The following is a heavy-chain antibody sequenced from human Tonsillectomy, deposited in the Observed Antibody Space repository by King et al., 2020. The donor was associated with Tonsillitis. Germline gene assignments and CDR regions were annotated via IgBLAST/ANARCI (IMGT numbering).Heavy chain of an antibody. J-gene: IGHJ4*02. CDR2: MDYIGTI. CDR3: ARSVSGSFDY. CDR1: GGSISSSDPY. D-gene: IGHD1-26*01. V-gene: IGHV4-39*01. Sequence: QLQESGPGVVKPSETLFLTCTFSGGSISSSDPYLAWFRQPPGQGLEWIGDMDYIGTIFYNPSLQSCITISSCTTENRVSLKFNVVTATDTAVYFCARSVSGSFDYWGQGALVTVSS.